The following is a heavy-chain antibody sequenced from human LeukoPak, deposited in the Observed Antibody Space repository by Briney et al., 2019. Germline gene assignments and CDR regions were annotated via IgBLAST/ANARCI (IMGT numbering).Heavy chain of an antibody. CDR2: IYDSGSS. Sequence: PSETLSLTCTVSGGSISSYYWSWIRQPPGKGLEWIGNIYDSGSSNYNPSLKSRVTISLDTSKNQFSLRLTSVTAADTAVYYCARAPNFDILTGYYFDYWGQGTLVTVSS. D-gene: IGHD3-9*01. CDR1: GGSISSYY. J-gene: IGHJ4*02. V-gene: IGHV4-59*01. CDR3: ARAPNFDILTGYYFDY.